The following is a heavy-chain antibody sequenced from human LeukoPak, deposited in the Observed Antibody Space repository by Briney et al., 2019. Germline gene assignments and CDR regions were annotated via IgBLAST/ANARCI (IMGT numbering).Heavy chain of an antibody. CDR2: IWYDGSNK. Sequence: GGSLRLSCAASGFTFSSYGMHWVRQAPGKGLEWVAVIWYDGSNKYYADSVKGRFTISRDNSKNSLYLQMNSLRTEDTALYYCAKERDKRPENWFDPWGQGTLVTVSS. J-gene: IGHJ5*02. D-gene: IGHD5-24*01. V-gene: IGHV3-33*03. CDR3: AKERDKRPENWFDP. CDR1: GFTFSSYG.